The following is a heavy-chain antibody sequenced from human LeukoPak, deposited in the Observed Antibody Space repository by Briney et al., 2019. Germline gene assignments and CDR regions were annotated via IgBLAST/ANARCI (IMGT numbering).Heavy chain of an antibody. CDR1: GFTFSSYA. J-gene: IGHJ4*02. V-gene: IGHV3-23*01. D-gene: IGHD3-22*01. Sequence: PGGSLRLSCAASGFTFSSYAMSWVRQAPGKGLEWVSAISGSDGSTYYADSVKGRFTISRDNSKNTLYLQMNSLRAEDTAVYYCAKFQHYYDSSGYSTPDYWGQGTLVTVSS. CDR3: AKFQHYYDSSGYSTPDY. CDR2: ISGSDGST.